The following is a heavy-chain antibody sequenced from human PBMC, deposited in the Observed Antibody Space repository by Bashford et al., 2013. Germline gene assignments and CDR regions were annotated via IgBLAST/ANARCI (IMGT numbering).Heavy chain of an antibody. CDR2: ISGSGGST. Sequence: VRQAPGKGLEWVSVISGSGGSTYYADSVKGRFTISRDNSKNTLYLQMNSLRAEDTAVYYCANAQGWQVKYDYWGQGTLVTVSS. J-gene: IGHJ4*02. D-gene: IGHD6-19*01. V-gene: IGHV3-23*01. CDR3: ANAQGWQVKYDY.